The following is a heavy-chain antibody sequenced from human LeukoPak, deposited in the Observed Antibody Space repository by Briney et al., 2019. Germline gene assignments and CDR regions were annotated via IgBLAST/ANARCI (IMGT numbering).Heavy chain of an antibody. J-gene: IGHJ4*02. V-gene: IGHV1-18*01. CDR3: ARDLWFGDLSAGGF. D-gene: IGHD3-10*01. CDR2: ISGYNGNA. CDR1: GYTFTTYG. Sequence: ASVKVSCKASGYTFTTYGINWVRQAPGQGLEWVGWISGYNGNAHYAQNFQDRVTMTTDTSTNTAYMELKTLRSDDTAVYFCARDLWFGDLSAGGFWGQGTLVTVSS.